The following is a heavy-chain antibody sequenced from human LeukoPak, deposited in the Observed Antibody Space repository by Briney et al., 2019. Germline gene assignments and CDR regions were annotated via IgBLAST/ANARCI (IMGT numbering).Heavy chain of an antibody. J-gene: IGHJ4*02. D-gene: IGHD3-3*01. CDR2: ISGGGTGT. CDR1: GFTFSGYA. Sequence: PGGSLRLSCAASGFTFSGYAMAWVRQAPGKGLEWVSAISGGGTGTFYADSAKGRFTVSRDNSKNTLYLQMNSLRADDTAVYYCAKGWDFWSGYNFDFWGQGTLVTVS. V-gene: IGHV3-23*01. CDR3: AKGWDFWSGYNFDF.